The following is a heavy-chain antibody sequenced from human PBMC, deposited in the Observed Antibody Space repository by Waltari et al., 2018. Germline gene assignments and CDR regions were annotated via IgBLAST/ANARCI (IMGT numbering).Heavy chain of an antibody. D-gene: IGHD3-10*01. CDR1: GGTFSSYA. J-gene: IGHJ4*02. V-gene: IGHV1-69*13. CDR2: ISPIVGPA. Sequence: QVQLVQSGAEEKKPGSSVKVSCKAYGGTFSSYAISWVRKAPGQGLEWMGGISPIVGPANYAQKVQGRVTTTADEATSTAYMERSSLRSEDTAVYYCVTSQGVIITPPTTFDYWGQGTLVTVSS. CDR3: VTSQGVIITPPTTFDY.